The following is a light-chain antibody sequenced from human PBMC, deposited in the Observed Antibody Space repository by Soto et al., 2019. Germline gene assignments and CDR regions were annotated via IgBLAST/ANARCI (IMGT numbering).Light chain of an antibody. J-gene: IGKJ4*01. CDR2: GAS. CDR1: QSVSSN. V-gene: IGKV3-15*01. Sequence: EIVMTQSPATLSVSPGERATLSCRASQSVSSNLAWYQQKPGQAPRLLICGASTRATGNPARFSGSGSGTEFTLTISSLQSEDFAVYYCQQYNNWPPLTFGGGTKVEIK. CDR3: QQYNNWPPLT.